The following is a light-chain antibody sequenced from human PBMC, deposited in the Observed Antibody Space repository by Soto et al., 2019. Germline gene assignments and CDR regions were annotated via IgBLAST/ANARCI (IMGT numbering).Light chain of an antibody. J-gene: IGKJ5*01. CDR1: QSVRNN. V-gene: IGKV3-15*01. Sequence: EIMMTQSPATLSVSLGERATLSCRSSQSVRNNLAWYQQKPGQAPRLLIYYASTRATGIPARFSGSGSGTEFTLTISSLQSEAFALYYCQQYNNWPPIAFGQGTRLEIK. CDR2: YAS. CDR3: QQYNNWPPIA.